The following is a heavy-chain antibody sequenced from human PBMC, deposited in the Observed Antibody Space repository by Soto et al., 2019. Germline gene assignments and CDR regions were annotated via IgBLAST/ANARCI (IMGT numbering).Heavy chain of an antibody. Sequence: EVQLLESGGGLVQRGGSLRLSCEGSGFTFSNYAMSWFRQAPGKGLEWVSGISGSASRTYYADSVEGRFTISRDNSKDTLYLQMNSLRAEDTATYYCAGRPWRAGDWSSYYFDYWGQGTLVTVSS. V-gene: IGHV3-23*01. D-gene: IGHD3-9*01. CDR1: GFTFSNYA. CDR2: ISGSASRT. CDR3: AGRPWRAGDWSSYYFDY. J-gene: IGHJ4*02.